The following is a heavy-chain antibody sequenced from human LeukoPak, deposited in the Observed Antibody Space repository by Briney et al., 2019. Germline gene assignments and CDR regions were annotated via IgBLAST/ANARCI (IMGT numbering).Heavy chain of an antibody. CDR1: GFAFSSYA. CDR3: AKDRATVTLAWYFDL. CDR2: IIRIGGIT. Sequence: GGSLRLSCAASGFAFSSYAMTWVRQAPGKGLEWVSVIIRIGGITYYADSVKGRFTISRDSSKNTLYLQMNSLRAEDTAVYYCAKDRATVTLAWYFDLWGRGTLVTVSS. J-gene: IGHJ2*01. V-gene: IGHV3-23*01. D-gene: IGHD4-17*01.